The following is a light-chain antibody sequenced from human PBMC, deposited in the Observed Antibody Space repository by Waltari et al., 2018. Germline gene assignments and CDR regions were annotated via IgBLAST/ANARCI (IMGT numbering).Light chain of an antibody. J-gene: IGKJ4*01. CDR2: AAS. CDR3: QQYSNSPPLT. V-gene: IGKV3-20*01. CDR1: HSISSSY. Sequence: EIVLTQSPGTLSLSPGERATLPCRASHSISSSYLAWYQQKPRQAPRLLIYAASSRATGVPDRFSGSGSGTDFTLTISGLEPEDFAVYFCQQYSNSPPLTFGGGTQVEIK.